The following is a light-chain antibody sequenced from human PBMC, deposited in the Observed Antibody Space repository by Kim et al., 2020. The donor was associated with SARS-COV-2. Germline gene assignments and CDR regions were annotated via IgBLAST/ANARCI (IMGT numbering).Light chain of an antibody. CDR1: QSVSSN. V-gene: IGKV3-15*01. J-gene: IGKJ1*01. CDR3: QQYNNWPSWT. Sequence: SQGERATLSCRGSQSVSSNLAWYQQKPGQAPRLLIYGASTRATGIPARFSGSGSGTEFTLTISSLQSEDFAVYYCQQYNNWPSWTFGQGTKVDIK. CDR2: GAS.